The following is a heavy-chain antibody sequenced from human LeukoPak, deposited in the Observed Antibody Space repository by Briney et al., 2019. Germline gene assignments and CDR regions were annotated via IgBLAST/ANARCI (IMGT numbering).Heavy chain of an antibody. V-gene: IGHV4-34*01. CDR2: INHSGST. Sequence: PSETLSLTCAVYGGSFSGYYWSWIRQPPGKGLEWIGEINHSGSTNYNPSLKSRVTISVDTSKNQFSLKLSSVTAADTAVYYCARTMVRGVMDWFDPWGQGTLVTVSS. J-gene: IGHJ5*02. CDR3: ARTMVRGVMDWFDP. CDR1: GGSFSGYY. D-gene: IGHD3-10*01.